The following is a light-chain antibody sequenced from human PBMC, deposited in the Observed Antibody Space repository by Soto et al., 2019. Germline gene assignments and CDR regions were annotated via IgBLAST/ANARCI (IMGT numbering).Light chain of an antibody. J-gene: IGLJ3*02. CDR2: EVS. CDR1: SSDFGASNS. CDR3: TSYTSSNTWV. V-gene: IGLV2-14*01. Sequence: QSALTQPASVSGSPGQSITISCTGTSSDFGASNSVSWCQQHPGKAPKLMIYEVSNRPSGVSNRFSGSKSGNTASLTISGLQAEDEADYYCTSYTSSNTWVFGGGTKLTVL.